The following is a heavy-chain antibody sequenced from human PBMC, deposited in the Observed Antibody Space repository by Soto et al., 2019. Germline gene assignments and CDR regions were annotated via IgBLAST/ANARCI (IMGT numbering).Heavy chain of an antibody. CDR2: IVVDSNTA. Sequence: QVVLLQSGAEVKEPGSSVRLSCQVSGSTFNNFAFSWVRQAPGHGPEWMGGIVVDSNTAEYSQRFQDRVTITADTSTDTLYMELGSLTFEDTAVYYCARAIKRWEVNYYFDFWGQGTLVTVSS. V-gene: IGHV1-69*06. CDR1: GSTFNNFA. J-gene: IGHJ4*02. D-gene: IGHD1-26*01. CDR3: ARAIKRWEVNYYFDF.